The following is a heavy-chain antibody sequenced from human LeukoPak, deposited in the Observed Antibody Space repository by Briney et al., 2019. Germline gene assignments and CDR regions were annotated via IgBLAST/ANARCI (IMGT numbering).Heavy chain of an antibody. CDR3: ARDNWNDDEPFDF. J-gene: IGHJ4*02. D-gene: IGHD1-20*01. V-gene: IGHV4-59*12. CDR1: GGSISSYY. Sequence: SETLSLTCTVSGGSISSYYWSWIRQPPGKGLEWIGYIYYSGSTYYNPSLKSRVTISVDTSKNQFSLKLSSVTAADTAVYYCARDNWNDDEPFDFWGQGTLVTVSS. CDR2: IYYSGST.